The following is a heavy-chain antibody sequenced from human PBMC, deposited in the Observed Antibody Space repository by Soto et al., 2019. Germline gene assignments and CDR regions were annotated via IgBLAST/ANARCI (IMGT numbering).Heavy chain of an antibody. Sequence: PSETLSLTCTVSGGSISSGDYYWSWIRQPPGKGLEWIGYIYYSGSTYYNPSLKSRVTISVDTSKNQFSLKLSSVTAADTAVYYCARDPLIRSGYYNFDYWGQGTLVTVSS. D-gene: IGHD3-3*01. V-gene: IGHV4-30-4*01. CDR3: ARDPLIRSGYYNFDY. CDR1: GGSISSGDYY. J-gene: IGHJ4*02. CDR2: IYYSGST.